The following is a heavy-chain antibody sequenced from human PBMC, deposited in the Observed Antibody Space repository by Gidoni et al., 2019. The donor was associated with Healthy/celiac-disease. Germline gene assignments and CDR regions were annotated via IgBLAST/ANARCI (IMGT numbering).Heavy chain of an antibody. CDR3: ARVGVSGLETRSRRGEKNWFDP. J-gene: IGHJ5*02. V-gene: IGHV1-69*02. Sequence: QLVQSGAEVKKPGSSVKVSCKASGGTFSSYTISWVRQAPGQGLEWMGRIIPILGIANYAQKFQGRVTITADKSTSTAYMELSSLRSEDTAVYYCARVGVSGLETRSRRGEKNWFDPWGQGTLVTVSS. CDR2: IIPILGIA. CDR1: GGTFSSYT. D-gene: IGHD3-16*01.